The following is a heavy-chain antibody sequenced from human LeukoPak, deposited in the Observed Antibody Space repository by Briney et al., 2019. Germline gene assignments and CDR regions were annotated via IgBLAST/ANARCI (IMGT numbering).Heavy chain of an antibody. D-gene: IGHD3-10*01. CDR3: ARDGWFGALYGMDV. CDR2: IYYSGST. V-gene: IGHV4-59*12. Sequence: SETLSLTCTVSGGSISSYYWCWIRQPPGKGLEWIGYIYYSGSTNYNPSLKSRVTISVDTSKNQFSLKLSSVTAADTAVYYCARDGWFGALYGMDVWGQGTTVTVSS. CDR1: GGSISSYY. J-gene: IGHJ6*02.